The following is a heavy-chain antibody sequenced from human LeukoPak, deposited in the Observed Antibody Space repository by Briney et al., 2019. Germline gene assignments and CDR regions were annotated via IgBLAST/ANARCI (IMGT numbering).Heavy chain of an antibody. V-gene: IGHV3-53*01. CDR1: GFTVSSNS. CDR2: IYSDNT. D-gene: IGHD1-14*01. J-gene: IGHJ4*02. Sequence: GGSLRLSCTVSGFTVSSNSMSWVRQAPGKGLEWVSFIYSDNTHYSDSVKGRFTISRDNAKNSLYLQMNSLRAEDTAVYYCSRDPRNLDYWGQGTLVTVSS. CDR3: SRDPRNLDY.